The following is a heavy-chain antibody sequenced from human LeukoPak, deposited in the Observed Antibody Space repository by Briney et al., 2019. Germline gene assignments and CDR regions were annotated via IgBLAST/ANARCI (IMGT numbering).Heavy chain of an antibody. CDR3: TTRGGSFSIFDY. V-gene: IGHV3-15*01. CDR2: IKSKTDGGTT. D-gene: IGHD1-26*01. Sequence: GGSLRLSCAASGFTFSDAWMSWVRQAPGKGLEWVGRIKSKTDGGTTDYAAPVKGRFTISRDDSKNTLYLQINSLKTEDTAVYYCTTRGGSFSIFDYWGQGTLVTVSS. CDR1: GFTFSDAW. J-gene: IGHJ4*02.